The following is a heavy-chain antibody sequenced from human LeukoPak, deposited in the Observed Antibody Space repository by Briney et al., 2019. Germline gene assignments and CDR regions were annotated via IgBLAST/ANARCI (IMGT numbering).Heavy chain of an antibody. CDR3: AREYGSGSYYEEYYFDY. CDR1: GFTVSSNY. Sequence: GGSLRLSCAASGFTVSSNYMSWVRQAPGKGLERVSVIYSGGSTYYADSVKGRFTISRDNSKNTLYLQMNSLRAEDTAVYYCAREYGSGSYYEEYYFDYWGQGTLVTVSS. V-gene: IGHV3-53*01. D-gene: IGHD3-10*01. J-gene: IGHJ4*02. CDR2: IYSGGST.